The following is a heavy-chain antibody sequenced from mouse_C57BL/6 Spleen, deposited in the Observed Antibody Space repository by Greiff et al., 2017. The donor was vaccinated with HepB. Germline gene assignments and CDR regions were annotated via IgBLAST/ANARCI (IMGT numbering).Heavy chain of an antibody. CDR1: GYTFTSYW. V-gene: IGHV1-55*01. Sequence: VQLQQSGAELVKPGASVKMSCKASGYTFTSYWITWVKQRPGQGLEWIGDIYPGSGSTNYNEKFKSKATLTVDTSSSTAYMQLSSLTSEDSAVYYCARGDDGSPMDYWGQRTSVTVSS. J-gene: IGHJ4*01. CDR2: IYPGSGST. D-gene: IGHD2-3*01. CDR3: ARGDDGSPMDY.